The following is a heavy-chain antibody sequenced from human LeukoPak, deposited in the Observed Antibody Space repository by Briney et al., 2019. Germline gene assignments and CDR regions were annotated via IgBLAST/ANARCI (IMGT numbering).Heavy chain of an antibody. J-gene: IGHJ5*02. Sequence: SETLSLTCTVSGGSISSYYWSWIRQPPGKGLEWIGYIYYSGSTNYNPSLKSRVTISVDTSKNQFSPKLCSVTAADTAVYYCARGRYYGPYWFDPWGQGTLVTVSS. CDR1: GGSISSYY. CDR2: IYYSGST. D-gene: IGHD3-10*01. V-gene: IGHV4-59*01. CDR3: ARGRYYGPYWFDP.